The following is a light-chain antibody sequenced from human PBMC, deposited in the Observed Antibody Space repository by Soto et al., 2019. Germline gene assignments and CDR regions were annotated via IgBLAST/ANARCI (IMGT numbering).Light chain of an antibody. Sequence: DIQMTQSPSALSAYVGDSVTITCRASQPISRSLHWYQQRPGKGPKLLIYVASTLESGVPSRFSGSGSGTDFTLTISGLQPEDSATYYCQQSDSTPFTFGQGTKVEI. V-gene: IGKV1-39*01. CDR1: QPISRS. J-gene: IGKJ2*01. CDR2: VAS. CDR3: QQSDSTPFT.